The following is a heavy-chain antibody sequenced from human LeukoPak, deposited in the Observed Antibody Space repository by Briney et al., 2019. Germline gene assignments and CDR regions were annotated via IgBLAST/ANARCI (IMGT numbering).Heavy chain of an antibody. CDR1: GGSISSYY. V-gene: IGHV4-30-4*01. Sequence: SETLSLTCTVSGGSISSYYWSWIRQPPGKGLEWIGYIYYSGSTYYNPSLKSRVTISVDTSKNQFSLKLSSVTAADTAVYYCARDGIQLRVGDIWGQGTMVTVSS. J-gene: IGHJ3*02. CDR2: IYYSGST. D-gene: IGHD5-18*01. CDR3: ARDGIQLRVGDI.